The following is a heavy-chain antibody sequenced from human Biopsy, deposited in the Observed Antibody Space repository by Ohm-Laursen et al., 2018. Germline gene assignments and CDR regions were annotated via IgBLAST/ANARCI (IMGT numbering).Heavy chain of an antibody. D-gene: IGHD3-3*01. V-gene: IGHV4-39*01. CDR3: ARHSLDDFWSGAHYYFDY. Sequence: SDTLSLTWSVSGGSISSRNHYSGWLRQPPGKGLEWIGHVYYSGSTFYNSSLESRVTVSVDTSKNQFHLRLTSMSASDTAVYYCARHSLDDFWSGAHYYFDYWGLGTLVTVSS. CDR2: VYYSGST. CDR1: GGSISSRNHY. J-gene: IGHJ4*02.